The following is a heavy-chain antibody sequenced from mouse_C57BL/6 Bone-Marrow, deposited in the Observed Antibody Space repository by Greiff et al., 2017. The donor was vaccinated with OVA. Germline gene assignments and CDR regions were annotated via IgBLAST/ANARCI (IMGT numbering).Heavy chain of an antibody. CDR3: ARLTHYYVSSPYDY. D-gene: IGHD1-1*01. V-gene: IGHV1-76*01. CDR1: GYTFTDYY. J-gene: IGHJ2*01. Sequence: VKLQESGAELVRPGASVKLSCKASGYTFTDYYINWVKQRPGQGLEWIARIYPGSGNTYYNEKFKGKATLTAEKSSSTAYMQLSSLTSEDSAVYFCARLTHYYVSSPYDYWGQGTTLTVAS. CDR2: IYPGSGNT.